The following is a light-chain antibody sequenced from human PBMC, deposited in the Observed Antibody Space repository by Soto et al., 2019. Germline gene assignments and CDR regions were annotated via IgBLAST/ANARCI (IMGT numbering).Light chain of an antibody. CDR2: KVS. J-gene: IGKJ2*01. CDR3: MQGTHWPFT. Sequence: DVVMTQSPLSLPVTLGQPASISCSSSQSLVYSDGNTYLSWFQQRPGQSPRRLIYKVSNRDSGVPGRFSGSGSGTDFTLKISRAEAEDVGVYYCMQGTHWPFTFGQGTKLEIK. V-gene: IGKV2-30*01. CDR1: QSLVYSDGNTY.